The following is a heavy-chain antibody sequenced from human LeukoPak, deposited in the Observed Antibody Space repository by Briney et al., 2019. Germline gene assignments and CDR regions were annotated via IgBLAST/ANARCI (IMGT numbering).Heavy chain of an antibody. J-gene: IGHJ5*02. CDR1: GFTVSSYY. D-gene: IGHD5-24*01. V-gene: IGHV3-53*01. CDR2: FYIGGST. CDR3: ARSRDGYNFDD. Sequence: PGGSLRLPCAASGFTVSSYYMSWVRQAPGRGLEWVSIFYIGGSTYYADSVKGRFTISRDNSKNTLYLQMKNLRAEDTAVYFCARSRDGYNFDDWGQGTLVTVSS.